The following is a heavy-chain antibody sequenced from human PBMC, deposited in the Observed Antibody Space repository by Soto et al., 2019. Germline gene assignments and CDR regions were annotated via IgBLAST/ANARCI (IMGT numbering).Heavy chain of an antibody. Sequence: QVQLVQSGAEVKKPGASVKVSCKASGYTFTSYGISWVRQAPGQGLEWMGWISAYNGNTNYAQKLQGRVTMTTDTSTSTAYMELRSLRSDDTAVYYCARAMGPIVLYRGHDSVPDYWGQGTLVTVPS. V-gene: IGHV1-18*01. CDR2: ISAYNGNT. CDR1: GYTFTSYG. J-gene: IGHJ4*02. D-gene: IGHD5-12*01. CDR3: ARAMGPIVLYRGHDSVPDY.